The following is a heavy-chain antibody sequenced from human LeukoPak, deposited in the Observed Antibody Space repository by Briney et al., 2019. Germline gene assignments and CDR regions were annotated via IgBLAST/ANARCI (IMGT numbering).Heavy chain of an antibody. D-gene: IGHD3-10*01. J-gene: IGHJ4*02. CDR2: ISGNGGRT. Sequence: PGGSLRLSCAASGFTFNNYAMSWVRQAPGKGLEWVAAISGNGGRTYYRDSVKDRFTISRDNPKNTLYLLMNSLSAEDTALYYCAKEQTSSGYFDYWGQGTLVTVSS. CDR3: AKEQTSSGYFDY. CDR1: GFTFNNYA. V-gene: IGHV3-23*01.